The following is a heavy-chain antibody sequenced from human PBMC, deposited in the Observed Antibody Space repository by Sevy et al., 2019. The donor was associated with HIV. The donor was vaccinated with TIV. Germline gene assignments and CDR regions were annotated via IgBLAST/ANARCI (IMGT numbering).Heavy chain of an antibody. J-gene: IGHJ4*02. D-gene: IGHD6-13*01. CDR3: GSGASIAAAGNFAY. CDR1: GFIFSTYG. CDR2: IWYDGSSQ. V-gene: IGHV3-33*08. Sequence: GGSLRLSCAASGFIFSTYGMHWVRQAPGKGLEWVALIWYDGSSQYYADSVQGRFTISRDNSKNTLDLQMNSLRAEDTAVYYCGSGASIAAAGNFAYWGQGTLVTV.